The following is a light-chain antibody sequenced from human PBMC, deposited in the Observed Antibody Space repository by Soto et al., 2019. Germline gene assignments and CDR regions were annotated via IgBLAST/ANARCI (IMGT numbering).Light chain of an antibody. Sequence: NFMLTQPHSVSESPGQAVTMSCTRSGGSIASGYVQWYQQRPGRAPTTVIYEDNQRPSGVPDRFSGSIDSSSNSASLTISGLKTEDEADYYCQSYHSSYPYVFGTGTKLTVL. CDR2: EDN. V-gene: IGLV6-57*03. J-gene: IGLJ1*01. CDR1: GGSIASGY. CDR3: QSYHSSYPYV.